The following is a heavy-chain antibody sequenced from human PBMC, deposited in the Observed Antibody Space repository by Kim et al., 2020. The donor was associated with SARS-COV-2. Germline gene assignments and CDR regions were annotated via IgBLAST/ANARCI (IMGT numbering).Heavy chain of an antibody. J-gene: IGHJ3*02. Sequence: GSLRLSCAASGFTFDDYAMHWVRQAPGKGLEWVSLISWDGGSTYYADSVKGRFTISRDNSKNSLYLQMNSLRAEDTALYYCAKVYYDSSGYYEGAFDIWGQGTMVTVSS. CDR2: ISWDGGST. V-gene: IGHV3-43D*03. D-gene: IGHD3-22*01. CDR3: AKVYYDSSGYYEGAFDI. CDR1: GFTFDDYA.